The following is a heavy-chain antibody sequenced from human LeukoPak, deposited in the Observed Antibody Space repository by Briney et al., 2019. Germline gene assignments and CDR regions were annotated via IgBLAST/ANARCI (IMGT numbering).Heavy chain of an antibody. CDR3: ARPGYSSYYYYMDV. J-gene: IGHJ6*03. V-gene: IGHV3-21*01. D-gene: IGHD5-18*01. Sequence: GGSLRLSCAASGFTFSSYSMNWVRQAPGKGLELVSSISSSSSYIYYADSVKGRFTISRDNAKNSLYLQMNSLRAEDTAVYYCARPGYSSYYYYMDVWGKGTTVTVSS. CDR2: ISSSSSYI. CDR1: GFTFSSYS.